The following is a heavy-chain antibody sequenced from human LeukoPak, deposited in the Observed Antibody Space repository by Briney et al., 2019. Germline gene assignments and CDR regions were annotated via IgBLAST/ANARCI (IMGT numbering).Heavy chain of an antibody. CDR2: IKQDGSEK. CDR1: GFTFSSYW. D-gene: IGHD3-10*01. CDR3: ARDDYGSGSYYRARVYMDV. Sequence: PGGSLRLSCAASGFTFSSYWMSWVRQAPGKGLEWVANIKQDGSEKYYVDSVKGRFTISRDNAKNSLYLQTNSLRAEDTAVYYCARDDYGSGSYYRARVYMDVWGKGTTVTVSS. V-gene: IGHV3-7*01. J-gene: IGHJ6*03.